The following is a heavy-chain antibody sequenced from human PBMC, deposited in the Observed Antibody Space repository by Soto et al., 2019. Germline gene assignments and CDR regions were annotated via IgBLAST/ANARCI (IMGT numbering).Heavy chain of an antibody. CDR1: GFTFSAYA. CDR2: VTGSGDDT. D-gene: IGHD1-1*01. J-gene: IGHJ4*02. Sequence: EVQLLESGGALVQPGGSLRLSCVVSGFTFSAYAMSWVRQAPGKGLEWVSAVTGSGDDTYHADSVKGRFTSSRDNSRDTLYFQMNSLRAEDTAIYYCVKGSTTSRPYYFDYWGQGTLVTVSS. CDR3: VKGSTTSRPYYFDY. V-gene: IGHV3-23*01.